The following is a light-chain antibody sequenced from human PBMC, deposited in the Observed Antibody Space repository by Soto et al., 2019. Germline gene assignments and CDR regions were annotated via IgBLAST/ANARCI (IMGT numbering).Light chain of an antibody. CDR3: QSYESSLSGYV. Sequence: QSVLTQPPSVSGAPGQRVTISCTGSSSNIGAGYDVHWYQQLPGTAPKLLIYGNSNRPSGVPDRFSSSKSGTSASLAITGLQAEDEADYYCQSYESSLSGYVFGTGTKVTVL. CDR1: SSNIGAGYD. CDR2: GNS. J-gene: IGLJ1*01. V-gene: IGLV1-40*01.